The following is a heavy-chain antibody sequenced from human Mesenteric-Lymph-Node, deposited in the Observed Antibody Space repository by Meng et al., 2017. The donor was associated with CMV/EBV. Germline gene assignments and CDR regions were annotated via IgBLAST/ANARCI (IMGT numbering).Heavy chain of an antibody. V-gene: IGHV1-69*05. Sequence: SVKVSCKASGYTFTSYAISWVRQAPGQGLEWMGGIIPIFGTANYAQKFQGRVTITTDESTSTAYMELSSLRSEDTAVYYCARDRGYSSSSAVDVWGQGTTVTVSS. D-gene: IGHD6-6*01. J-gene: IGHJ6*02. CDR1: GYTFTSYA. CDR2: IIPIFGTA. CDR3: ARDRGYSSSSAVDV.